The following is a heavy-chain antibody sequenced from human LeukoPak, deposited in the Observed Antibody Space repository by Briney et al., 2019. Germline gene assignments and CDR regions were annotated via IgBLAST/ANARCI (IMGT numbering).Heavy chain of an antibody. CDR2: INTDGSST. J-gene: IGHJ1*01. CDR3: ARAASCGGDCSSSYLEH. Sequence: GGSLRLSCTASGFTFSNYWMHWVRQAPGGGLLWVSRINTDGSSTTFADSVKGRFTISRDNAKNALYLQMNGLRAEDTAVYYCARAASCGGDCSSSYLEHWGQGALVTVSS. V-gene: IGHV3-74*03. D-gene: IGHD2-21*02. CDR1: GFTFSNYW.